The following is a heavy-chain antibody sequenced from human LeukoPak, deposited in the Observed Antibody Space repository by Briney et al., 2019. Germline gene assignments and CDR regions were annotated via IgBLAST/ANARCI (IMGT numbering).Heavy chain of an antibody. V-gene: IGHV1-69*05. Sequence: SVKVSCKASGYTFTSYGISWVRKAPGQGLEWMGRIIPIFGTANYAQKFQGRVTITTDESTSTAYMELSSLRSEDTAVYYCARAYSSGWYDYWGQGTLVTVSS. J-gene: IGHJ4*02. CDR1: GYTFTSYG. CDR2: IIPIFGTA. D-gene: IGHD6-19*01. CDR3: ARAYSSGWYDY.